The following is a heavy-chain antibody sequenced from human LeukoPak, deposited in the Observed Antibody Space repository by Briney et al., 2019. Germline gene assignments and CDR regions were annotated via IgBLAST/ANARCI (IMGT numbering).Heavy chain of an antibody. D-gene: IGHD2-2*01. J-gene: IGHJ6*02. CDR3: AGDGYSAIGNNYYYYGMDV. V-gene: IGHV1-18*01. Sequence: ASVKVSCKASGYTFTSYGISWVRQAPGQGLEWMGWISAYNGNTNYAQKLQGRVTMTTDTSTSTAYMELRSLRSDDTAVYYCAGDGYSAIGNNYYYYGMDVWGQGTTVTVSS. CDR1: GYTFTSYG. CDR2: ISAYNGNT.